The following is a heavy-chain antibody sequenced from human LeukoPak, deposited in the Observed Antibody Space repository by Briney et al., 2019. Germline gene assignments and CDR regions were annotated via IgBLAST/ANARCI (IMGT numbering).Heavy chain of an antibody. Sequence: GRSLRLSCAASGFTFDDYAMHWVRQAPGKGLEWVSGISGSGGTAYYADSVRGRFTISRDNSKNTLYLQINSLRTEDTAVYYCAKDHLPGIVVADRDYWGQGTLVTVSS. J-gene: IGHJ4*02. CDR2: ISGSGGTA. CDR1: GFTFDDYA. V-gene: IGHV3-23*01. CDR3: AKDHLPGIVVADRDY. D-gene: IGHD6-19*01.